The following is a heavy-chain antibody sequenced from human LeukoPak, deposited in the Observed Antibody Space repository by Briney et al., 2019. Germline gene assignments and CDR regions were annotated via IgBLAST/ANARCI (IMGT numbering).Heavy chain of an antibody. CDR3: ARTDDSGTYQGLFDY. D-gene: IGHD1-26*01. Sequence: ASVKVSCKASGYTFTSYGISWVRQAPGQGLEWMGWISAYNGNTNYAQKLQGRVTMTTDTSTSTAYMELRSLRSDDTAVYYCARTDDSGTYQGLFDYWGQGSLVTVSS. CDR1: GYTFTSYG. CDR2: ISAYNGNT. J-gene: IGHJ4*02. V-gene: IGHV1-18*01.